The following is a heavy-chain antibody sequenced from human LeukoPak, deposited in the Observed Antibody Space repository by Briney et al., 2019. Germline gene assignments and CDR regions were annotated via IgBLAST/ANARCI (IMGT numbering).Heavy chain of an antibody. V-gene: IGHV3-21*01. CDR3: ARAGVVVVPAAIGWFDP. D-gene: IGHD2-2*01. CDR2: ISSSSSYI. Sequence: GGSLRLSCAASGFTFSSYSMNWVRQAPGKGLEWVSSISSSSSYIYYADSVKGRFTISRDNAKNSLYLQMNSLRAEDTAVYYCARAGVVVVPAAIGWFDPWGQGTLVTVSS. J-gene: IGHJ5*02. CDR1: GFTFSSYS.